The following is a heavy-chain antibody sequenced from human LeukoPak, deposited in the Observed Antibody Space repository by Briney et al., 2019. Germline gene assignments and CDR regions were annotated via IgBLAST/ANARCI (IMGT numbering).Heavy chain of an antibody. D-gene: IGHD6-13*01. CDR3: ARPAAGTPGTAY. J-gene: IGHJ4*02. CDR2: ISSSSSYI. CDR1: GFTFSSYS. Sequence: GGSLRLSCAASGFTFSSYSMNWVRQAPGKGLEWVSSISSSSSYIYYADSVKGRFTISRDNAKTSVFLQMNSLRAEDTAVYYCARPAAGTPGTAYWGQGTLVTVSS. V-gene: IGHV3-21*01.